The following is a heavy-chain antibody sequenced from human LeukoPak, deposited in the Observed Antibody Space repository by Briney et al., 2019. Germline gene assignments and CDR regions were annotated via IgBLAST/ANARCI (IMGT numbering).Heavy chain of an antibody. CDR2: IRSKANSYAT. D-gene: IGHD5-18*01. CDR3: TRPGDTAMVYDY. J-gene: IGHJ4*02. Sequence: GGSLRLSCAASGFTFSGSAMHWVRQASGKGLEWVGRIRSKANSYATAYAASVKGRFTISRDDSKNTAYLQMNSLKTEDTAVYYCTRPGDTAMVYDYWGQGTLVTVSS. CDR1: GFTFSGSA. V-gene: IGHV3-73*01.